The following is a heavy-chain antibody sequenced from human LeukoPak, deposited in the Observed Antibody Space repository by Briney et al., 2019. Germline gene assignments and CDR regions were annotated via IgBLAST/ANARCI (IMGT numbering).Heavy chain of an antibody. CDR1: GGTFSSYA. CDR2: ISPIFGTA. Sequence: SVKVSCKASGGTFSSYAISWVRQAPGQGLEWMGGISPIFGTANYAQKFQGRVTITADKSTSTAYMELSSLRSEDTAVYYCARGYCSGGSCSTDYYFDYWGQGTLVTVSS. D-gene: IGHD2-15*01. V-gene: IGHV1-69*06. CDR3: ARGYCSGGSCSTDYYFDY. J-gene: IGHJ4*02.